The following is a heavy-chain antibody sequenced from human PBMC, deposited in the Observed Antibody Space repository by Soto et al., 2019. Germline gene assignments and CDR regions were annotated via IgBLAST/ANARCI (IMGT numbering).Heavy chain of an antibody. Sequence: QVQLVESGGGVVQPGRSLRLSCAASGFTFSSYGMHGVRQAPGKGLEWVAVISYDGSNKYYADSVKGRFTISRDNSRNTLYLQMNSLRAEDTAVYYCAKLGLVVGPYKNWFDPWGQGTLVTVSS. D-gene: IGHD2-21*01. CDR3: AKLGLVVGPYKNWFDP. J-gene: IGHJ5*02. CDR2: ISYDGSNK. V-gene: IGHV3-30*18. CDR1: GFTFSSYG.